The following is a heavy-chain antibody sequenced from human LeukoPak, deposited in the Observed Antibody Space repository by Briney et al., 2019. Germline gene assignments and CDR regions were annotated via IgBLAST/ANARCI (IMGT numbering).Heavy chain of an antibody. CDR1: GGSISSSRYY. CDR2: IYYSGST. Sequence: SETLSLTCTVAGGSISSSRYYLGWIREPPGKGLGGIVNIYYSGSTYYNPSLKSRVTISVDTSKNQFSLKLSSVTAADTAVYYCARDLFDYDSSGPMDAFDIWGQGTMVTVSS. J-gene: IGHJ3*02. V-gene: IGHV4-39*07. CDR3: ARDLFDYDSSGPMDAFDI. D-gene: IGHD3-22*01.